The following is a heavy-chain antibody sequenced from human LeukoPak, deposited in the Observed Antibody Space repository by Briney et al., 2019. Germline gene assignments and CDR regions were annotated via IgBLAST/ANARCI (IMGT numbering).Heavy chain of an antibody. V-gene: IGHV3-30*02. CDR1: GFTFSSYG. Sequence: GGSLRLSCAASGFTFSSYGMHWVRQAPGKGLEWVAFIRYDGSNKYYADSVKGRFTISRDNSKNTLYLQMNSLRAEDTAVYYCARGLSVGATFYDYWGQGTLVTVSS. CDR2: IRYDGSNK. D-gene: IGHD1-26*01. J-gene: IGHJ4*02. CDR3: ARGLSVGATFYDY.